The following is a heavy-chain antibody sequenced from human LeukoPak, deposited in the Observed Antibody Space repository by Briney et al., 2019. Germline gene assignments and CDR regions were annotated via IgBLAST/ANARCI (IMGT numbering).Heavy chain of an antibody. V-gene: IGHV3-11*06. CDR2: ISSSSSYT. CDR3: ARDGYCSGGSCYPYS. Sequence: GGSLRLSCTASGFTFSDYYMNWIRQAPGKGLESVSYISSSSSYTDYADSVKGRFTISRDNAKNSLYLQMDNLRAEDTAVYYCARDGYCSGGSCYPYSWGQGTLATVSS. D-gene: IGHD2-15*01. J-gene: IGHJ4*02. CDR1: GFTFSDYY.